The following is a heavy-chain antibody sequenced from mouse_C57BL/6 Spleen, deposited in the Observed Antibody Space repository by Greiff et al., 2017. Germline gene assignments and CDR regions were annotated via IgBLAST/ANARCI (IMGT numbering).Heavy chain of an antibody. Sequence: QVQLQQSGPELVKPGASVKISCKASGYAFSSSWMNWVKQRPGKGLEWIGRIYPGDGDTNYNGKFKGKATRTADKSSSTAYMQLSSLTSEDSAVYFCARVLLGGYFDVWGTGTTVTVSS. D-gene: IGHD1-1*01. CDR2: IYPGDGDT. J-gene: IGHJ1*03. V-gene: IGHV1-82*01. CDR1: GYAFSSSW. CDR3: ARVLLGGYFDV.